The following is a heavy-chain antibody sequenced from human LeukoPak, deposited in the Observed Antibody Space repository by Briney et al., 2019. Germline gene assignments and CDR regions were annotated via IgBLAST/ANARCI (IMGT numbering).Heavy chain of an antibody. D-gene: IGHD3-22*01. CDR2: MDPNGGNT. V-gene: IGHV1-8*01. CDR3: ASTYYYDSSGYYLDAFDI. Sequence: ASVKVSCKASGYTFTSYDINWVRQATGQGLEWMGWMDPNGGNTGYAQKFQGRVTMTRNTSISTAYMELSSLRSEDTAVYYCASTYYYDSSGYYLDAFDIWGQGTMVTVSS. CDR1: GYTFTSYD. J-gene: IGHJ3*02.